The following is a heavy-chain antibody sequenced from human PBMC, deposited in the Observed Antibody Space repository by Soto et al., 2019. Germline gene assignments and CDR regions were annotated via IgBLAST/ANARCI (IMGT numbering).Heavy chain of an antibody. D-gene: IGHD3-22*01. CDR1: GGSIGSGGYY. CDR2: IYYNGDT. J-gene: IGHJ3*02. CDR3: RVVTLLRSFDI. Sequence: SETLSLTCTVSGGSIGSGGYYWSWIRQHPGKGLEWIGHIYYNGDTHYNPSLKSRLSISLDTSKNHFSLNLSSVTAADSAVYFCRVVTLLRSFDIWGPGTMVTVSS. V-gene: IGHV4-31*03.